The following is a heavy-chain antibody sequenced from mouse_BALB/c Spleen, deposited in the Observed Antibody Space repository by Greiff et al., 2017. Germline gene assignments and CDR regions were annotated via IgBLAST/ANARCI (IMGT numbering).Heavy chain of an antibody. CDR1: GYTFTSYW. CDR2: IYPGNSDT. V-gene: IGHV1-5*01. Sequence: EVNLVESGTVLARPGASVKMSCKASGYTFTSYWMHWVKQRPGQGLEWIGAIYPGNSDTSYNQKFKGKAKLTAVTSTSTAYMELSSLTNEDSAVYYCTGSYYGNPFDYWGQGTTLTVSS. D-gene: IGHD2-10*01. CDR3: TGSYYGNPFDY. J-gene: IGHJ2*01.